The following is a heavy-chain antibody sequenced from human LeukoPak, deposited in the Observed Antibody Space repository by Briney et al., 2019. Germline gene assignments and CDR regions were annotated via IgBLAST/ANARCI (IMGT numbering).Heavy chain of an antibody. CDR2: ISGSGGST. V-gene: IGHV3-23*01. CDR3: AKDFDDSSGYYYNY. Sequence: GSLRLSCAASGFTFSSYAMSWVRQAPGKGLEWVSAISGSGGSTYYADSVKGRFTISRDNSKNTLYLQMNSLRAEDTAVYYCAKDFDDSSGYYYNYWGQGTLVTVSS. J-gene: IGHJ4*02. CDR1: GFTFSSYA. D-gene: IGHD3-22*01.